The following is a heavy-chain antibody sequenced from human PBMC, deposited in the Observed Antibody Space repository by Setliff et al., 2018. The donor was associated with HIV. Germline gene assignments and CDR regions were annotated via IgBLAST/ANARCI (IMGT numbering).Heavy chain of an antibody. D-gene: IGHD3-22*01. CDR1: GYTFSTYY. CDR3: ASERRIVVGYYFDS. Sequence: ASVKVSCKASGYTFSTYYLHWVRQAPGQGLEWLGIISPSGGSTSYAQKFQGRVTMIRDTSTSTFYMDLSSLRSDDTAVYYCASERRIVVGYYFDSWGQGTLVTVSS. CDR2: ISPSGGST. V-gene: IGHV1-46*01. J-gene: IGHJ4*02.